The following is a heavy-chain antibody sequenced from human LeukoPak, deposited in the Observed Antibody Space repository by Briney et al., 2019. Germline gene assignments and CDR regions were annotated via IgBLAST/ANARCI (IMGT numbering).Heavy chain of an antibody. CDR1: GYSFTSYW. Sequence: GESLKISCKGSGYSFTSYWISWVRQMPGKGLEWMGRIDPSDSYTNYSPSFQGHVTISADKSISTAYLQWSSLKASDTAMYYCARLASAYDILTGYSNYYDMDVWGKGTTVTVSS. CDR2: IDPSDSYT. J-gene: IGHJ6*04. V-gene: IGHV5-10-1*01. CDR3: ARLASAYDILTGYSNYYDMDV. D-gene: IGHD3-9*01.